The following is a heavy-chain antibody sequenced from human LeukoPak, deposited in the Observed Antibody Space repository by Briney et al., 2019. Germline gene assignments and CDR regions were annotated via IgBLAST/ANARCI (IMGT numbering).Heavy chain of an antibody. CDR1: GYTFTSYG. CDR2: ISAYNGNT. Sequence: ASVKVSCKASGYTFTSYGISWVRQAPGQGLEWMGWISAYNGNTNYAQKLQGRVTMTTGTSTSTAYMELRSLRSDDTAVYYCARDGEIYYGSGSYYQLWGQGTLVTVSS. CDR3: ARDGEIYYGSGSYYQL. D-gene: IGHD3-10*01. V-gene: IGHV1-18*01. J-gene: IGHJ4*02.